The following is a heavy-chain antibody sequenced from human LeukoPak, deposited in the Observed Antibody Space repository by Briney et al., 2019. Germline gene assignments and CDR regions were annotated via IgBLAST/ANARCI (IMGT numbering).Heavy chain of an antibody. Sequence: SQTLSLTCTVSGGSISSSSYYWGWIRQPPGKGLEWIGSIYYSGSTYYNPSLKSRVTISVDTSKNQFSLKLSSVTAADTAVYYCARHEVQAYSSSPGGYFDYWGQGTLVTVSS. V-gene: IGHV4-39*01. D-gene: IGHD6-6*01. CDR1: GGSISSSSYY. J-gene: IGHJ4*02. CDR3: ARHEVQAYSSSPGGYFDY. CDR2: IYYSGST.